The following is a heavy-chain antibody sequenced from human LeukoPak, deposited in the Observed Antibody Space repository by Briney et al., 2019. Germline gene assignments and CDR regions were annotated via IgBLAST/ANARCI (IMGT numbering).Heavy chain of an antibody. D-gene: IGHD3-10*01. CDR3: AKVSAVTRGHFDY. CDR1: GFTVSSNY. J-gene: IGHJ4*02. CDR2: IYSGGST. V-gene: IGHV3-53*01. Sequence: GGSLRLSCAAPGFTVSSNYMSWVRQAPGKGLEWVSVIYSGGSTYYADSVKGRFTISRDNSKDTLYLQINSLRAEDTAVYYCAKVSAVTRGHFDYWGQGNLVTVSS.